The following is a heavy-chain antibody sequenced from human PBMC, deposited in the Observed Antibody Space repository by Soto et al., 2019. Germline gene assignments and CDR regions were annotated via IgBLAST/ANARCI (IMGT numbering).Heavy chain of an antibody. J-gene: IGHJ5*02. Sequence: PSETLSLTCTVSGGSISSYYWSWIRQPPGKGLEWIGYIYYSGSTNYNPSLKSRVTISVDASKNQFSLKLSSVTAADTAVYYCARLMQYGSGSYSFDPWGQGTLVTVSS. CDR2: IYYSGST. D-gene: IGHD3-10*01. V-gene: IGHV4-59*08. CDR1: GGSISSYY. CDR3: ARLMQYGSGSYSFDP.